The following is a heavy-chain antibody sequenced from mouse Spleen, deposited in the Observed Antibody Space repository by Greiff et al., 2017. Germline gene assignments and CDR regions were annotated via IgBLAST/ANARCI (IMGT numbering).Heavy chain of an antibody. Sequence: EVQLQQSGPVLVKPGASVKMSCKASGYTFTDYYMNWVKQSHGKSLEWIGVINPFNGGTSYDQKFKGKATLTVDKSSSTAYMELNSLTSEDSAVYYCARRDKDYYYAMDYWGQGTSVTVSS. V-gene: IGHV1-19*01. CDR3: ARRDKDYYYAMDY. CDR2: INPFNGGT. CDR1: GYTFTDYY. D-gene: IGHD2-4*01. J-gene: IGHJ4*01.